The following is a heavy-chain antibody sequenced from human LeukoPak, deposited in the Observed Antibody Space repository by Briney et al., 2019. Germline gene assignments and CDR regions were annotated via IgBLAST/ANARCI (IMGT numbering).Heavy chain of an antibody. CDR2: ITTSSSAT. J-gene: IGHJ4*02. D-gene: IGHD5-24*01. V-gene: IGHV3-11*06. CDR1: GFTFSDYC. CDR3: ERDRGFKDGYNYAPFDF. Sequence: GGSLRLSCAASGFTFSDYCMSWVRQAPGKGLEWVSYITTSSSATHYADSVKGRFTISRHNADNSLYLQMNSLRAEDTAVYYCERDRGFKDGYNYAPFDFWGQGTLVNVSS.